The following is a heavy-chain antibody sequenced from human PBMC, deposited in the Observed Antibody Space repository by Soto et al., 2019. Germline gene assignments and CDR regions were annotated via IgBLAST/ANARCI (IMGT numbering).Heavy chain of an antibody. D-gene: IGHD5-12*01. Sequence: QVQLQVSGPGLVKPSETLSLTCTVSGDSISAYSWSWVRQPPGKGLEWIGNIHYNGNTKYSLSLKRRVTMSVDTSKNHFSLRLISVTAADTAIYFCAREGNLGRWLQPLDFWGQGTLVTVSS. V-gene: IGHV4-59*01. J-gene: IGHJ4*02. CDR1: GDSISAYS. CDR3: AREGNLGRWLQPLDF. CDR2: IHYNGNT.